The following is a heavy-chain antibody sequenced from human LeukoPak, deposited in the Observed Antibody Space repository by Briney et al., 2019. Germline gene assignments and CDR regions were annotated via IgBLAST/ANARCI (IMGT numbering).Heavy chain of an antibody. CDR1: GDSVSSKSAS. J-gene: IGHJ4*02. CDR3: ARGTGSLDY. CDR2: TYSRSKWFN. Sequence: SQTLSLTCAISGDSVSSKSASWNWIRQSPSRVLEWLGRTYSRSKWFNDYAVSVKSRITINPDTSKNQFSLHLTSVTPDDTALYYCARGTGSLDYWGQGTLVTVSS. D-gene: IGHD1-26*01. V-gene: IGHV6-1*01.